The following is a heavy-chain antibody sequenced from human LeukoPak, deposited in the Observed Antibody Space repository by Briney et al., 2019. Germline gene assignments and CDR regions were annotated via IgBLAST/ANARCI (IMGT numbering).Heavy chain of an antibody. D-gene: IGHD5-18*01. J-gene: IGHJ5*02. CDR1: GHSLCRFY. V-gene: IGHV4-59*08. Sequence: SDTLSLICTVWGHSLCRFYWLGLPQPPAKEMDWMGYIYYSGRKNYNPSLNSRVTISVDTSKNQFSLKLRSVTAADTAVYYCARHVGYGNNWFDPWGQGTLVTVSS. CDR2: IYYSGRK. CDR3: ARHVGYGNNWFDP.